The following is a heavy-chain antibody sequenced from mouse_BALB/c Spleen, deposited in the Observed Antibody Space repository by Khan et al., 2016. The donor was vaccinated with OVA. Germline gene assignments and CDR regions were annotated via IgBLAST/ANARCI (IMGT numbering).Heavy chain of an antibody. CDR3: ARGGSSGPAWFTN. Sequence: EVKLEVSGPGLVKPSQSLSLTCSVTGYSITSGYFWNWIRQFPGNKLEWMGYIRYDGNSNYYPSLKNRISISRDTSKNQFFLKLNSVTPEDTAIYYCARGGSSGPAWFTNWGQGTLVTVSA. J-gene: IGHJ3*01. CDR1: GYSITSGYF. CDR2: IRYDGNS. V-gene: IGHV3-6*02. D-gene: IGHD3-1*01.